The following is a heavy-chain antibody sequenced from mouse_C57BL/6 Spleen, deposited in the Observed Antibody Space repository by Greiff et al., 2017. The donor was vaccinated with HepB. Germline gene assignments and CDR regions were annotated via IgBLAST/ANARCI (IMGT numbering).Heavy chain of an antibody. D-gene: IGHD2-4*01. CDR3: ARRGLYYDYDGYAMDY. CDR1: GYTFTSYW. V-gene: IGHV1-55*01. CDR2: IYPGSGST. J-gene: IGHJ2*01. Sequence: QVQLQQPGAELVKPGASVKMSCKASGYTFTSYWITWVKQRPGQGLEWIGDIYPGSGSTNYNEKFKSKATLTVDTSSSTAYMQLSSLTSEDSAVYYCARRGLYYDYDGYAMDYWGQGTTLTVSS.